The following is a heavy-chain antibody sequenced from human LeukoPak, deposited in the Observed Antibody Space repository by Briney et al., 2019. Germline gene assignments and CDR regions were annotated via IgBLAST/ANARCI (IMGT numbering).Heavy chain of an antibody. CDR1: GYSISSGYY. CDR3: ARPHGDHDY. V-gene: IGHV4-38-2*01. CDR2: IYYSGST. J-gene: IGHJ4*02. D-gene: IGHD4-17*01. Sequence: SETLSLTCAVSGYSISSGYYWGWIRQPPGKGLEWIGSIYYSGSTYYNPSLKSRVTISVDTSKNQFSLKLSSVTAADTAVYYCARPHGDHDYWGQGTLVTVSS.